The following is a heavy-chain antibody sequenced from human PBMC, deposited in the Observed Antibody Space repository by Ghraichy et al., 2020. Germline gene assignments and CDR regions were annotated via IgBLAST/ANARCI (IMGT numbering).Heavy chain of an antibody. CDR2: IRYDGINT. V-gene: IGHV3-30*02. J-gene: IGHJ6*02. Sequence: GESLNISCVASGFTFNAFGMHWVRLAPGKGLEWVAYIRYDGINTYYGDSAKGRYTVSRDNSKNMLYLQINSLRPKDTAVYYCAKEGCSNTTCLSYYYYAMDVWGQGTAVTVSS. CDR3: AKEGCSNTTCLSYYYYAMDV. D-gene: IGHD2-2*01. CDR1: GFTFNAFG.